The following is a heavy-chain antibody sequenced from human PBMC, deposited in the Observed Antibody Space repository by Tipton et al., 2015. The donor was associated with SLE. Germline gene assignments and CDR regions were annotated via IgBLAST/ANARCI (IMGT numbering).Heavy chain of an antibody. Sequence: TLSLTCTVSDGSIRSTNYYWGWIRQPPGKGLEWIGSIFYTGSTYYNPSLKSRVSFSIDTSKHQFSLKLNSVTAADTAVYYCARGIVAAFFYWGQGTLVTVSS. CDR1: DGSIRSTNYY. J-gene: IGHJ4*02. CDR2: IFYTGST. V-gene: IGHV4-39*07. CDR3: ARGIVAAFFY. D-gene: IGHD6-6*01.